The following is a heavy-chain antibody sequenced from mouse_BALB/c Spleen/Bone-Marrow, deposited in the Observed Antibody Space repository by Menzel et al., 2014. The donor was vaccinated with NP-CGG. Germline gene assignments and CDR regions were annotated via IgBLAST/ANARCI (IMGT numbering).Heavy chain of an antibody. Sequence: VQRVESGPGLVQPSQSLPITCTVSGFSLTSYGVHWVRQSPGKALEWLGVIWRGGSTDYNAAFTSGLSISKDNSKSQVFFKINSLQANDAAIYYCARDRWCSSGSPYAMDYWGQGTSVTVSS. D-gene: IGHD1-1*02. CDR1: GFSLTSYG. J-gene: IGHJ4*01. CDR2: IWRGGST. V-gene: IGHV2-2*02. CDR3: ARDRWCSSGSPYAMDY.